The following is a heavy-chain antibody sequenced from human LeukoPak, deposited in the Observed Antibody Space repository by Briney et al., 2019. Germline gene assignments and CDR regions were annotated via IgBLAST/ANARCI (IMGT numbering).Heavy chain of an antibody. Sequence: GGSLRLSCAASGFTFSSYAMSWVRQAPGKGLEWVSAISGSGGSTYYADSVKGRFTISRDNSKKTLYLQMNSERAEDTAVYYCAKDPAALLWFGELSPVDYWGQGTLLTVSS. CDR3: AKDPAALLWFGELSPVDY. CDR2: ISGSGGST. V-gene: IGHV3-23*01. J-gene: IGHJ4*02. D-gene: IGHD3-10*01. CDR1: GFTFSSYA.